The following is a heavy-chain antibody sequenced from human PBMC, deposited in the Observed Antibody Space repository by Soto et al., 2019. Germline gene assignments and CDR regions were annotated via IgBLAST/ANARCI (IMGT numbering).Heavy chain of an antibody. V-gene: IGHV1-69*05. Sequence: QVQLVQSGAEVKKPGSSVKVSCKASGGTFSSYAISWVRQAPGQGLEWMGGIIPIFGTANYAQKFQGRVTITXXEXTXXAYMELSSLRSEDTAVYYCARAARYNWNGRGAFDIWGQGTMVTVSS. CDR1: GGTFSSYA. CDR2: IIPIFGTA. D-gene: IGHD1-20*01. CDR3: ARAARYNWNGRGAFDI. J-gene: IGHJ3*02.